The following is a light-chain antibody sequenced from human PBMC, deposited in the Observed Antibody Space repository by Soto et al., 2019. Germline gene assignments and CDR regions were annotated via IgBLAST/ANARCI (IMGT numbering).Light chain of an antibody. V-gene: IGKV3-20*01. CDR2: DAS. CDR3: QQYGDSPRT. J-gene: IGKJ1*01. Sequence: EIVLTQSPGTLSLSPGERATLSCRASQSVSSSYLAWYQQKPGQAPRLLIYDASSRATGIPDRFSGSGSGTDFTLTISGLEAEDFAVYCCQQYGDSPRTFGQGTKVEIK. CDR1: QSVSSSY.